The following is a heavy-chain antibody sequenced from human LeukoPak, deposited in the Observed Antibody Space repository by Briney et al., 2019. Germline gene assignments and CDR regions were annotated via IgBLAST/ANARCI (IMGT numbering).Heavy chain of an antibody. CDR1: GFSVSTIY. V-gene: IGHV3-66*01. CDR2: IYSGGST. Sequence: PRRSLRLSCAASGFSVSTIYMTWVRRSPGHVLEWVSIIYSGGSTYYADSVRGRFIISRENSNNEVVLQMNSLRADDTALYYCARGKTSDDIIEDAFDLWGHGTMVTVSS. J-gene: IGHJ3*01. D-gene: IGHD3-10*01. CDR3: ARGKTSDDIIEDAFDL.